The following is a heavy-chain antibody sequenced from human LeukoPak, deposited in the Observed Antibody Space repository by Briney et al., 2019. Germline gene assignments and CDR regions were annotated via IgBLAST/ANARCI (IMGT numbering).Heavy chain of an antibody. J-gene: IGHJ5*02. CDR1: GFTFSSYA. D-gene: IGHD4-17*01. CDR3: ARGVTTGEVDP. Sequence: GRSLRLSCAASGFTFSSYAMHWVRQAPGKGLEWVAVISYDGSNKYYADSVKGRFTISRDNSKNTLYLQMNSLRAEDTAVYYCARGVTTGEVDPWGQGTLVTVSS. CDR2: ISYDGSNK. V-gene: IGHV3-30-3*01.